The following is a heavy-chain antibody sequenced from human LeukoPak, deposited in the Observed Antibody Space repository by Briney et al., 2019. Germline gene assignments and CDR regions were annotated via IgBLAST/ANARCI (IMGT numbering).Heavy chain of an antibody. CDR3: ARAIRSPGSDWFDP. D-gene: IGHD3-3*02. CDR1: GFTFDDYG. V-gene: IGHV3-20*04. CDR2: INWNGGST. J-gene: IGHJ5*02. Sequence: GGSLRLSCAASGFTFDDYGMSWVRQAPGKGLEWVSCINWNGGSTGYADSVKGRFTISRDNAKNSLYLQMNSLRAEDTALCYCARAIRSPGSDWFDPWGQGTLVIVSS.